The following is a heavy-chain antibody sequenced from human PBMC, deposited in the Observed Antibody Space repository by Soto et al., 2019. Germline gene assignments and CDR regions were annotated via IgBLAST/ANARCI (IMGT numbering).Heavy chain of an antibody. J-gene: IGHJ4*02. Sequence: EVQLVESGGGLVKPGGSLRLSCAASGFTVSSYSMNWVRQAPGKGLECVSSISSSSSYIYYADSVKVRFNISRDNAKNSLYLQMNSLRAEDTAVYYCARVLGSIATIIDYWGQGTLVTVSS. CDR3: ARVLGSIATIIDY. V-gene: IGHV3-21*01. CDR1: GFTVSSYS. CDR2: ISSSSSYI. D-gene: IGHD5-12*01.